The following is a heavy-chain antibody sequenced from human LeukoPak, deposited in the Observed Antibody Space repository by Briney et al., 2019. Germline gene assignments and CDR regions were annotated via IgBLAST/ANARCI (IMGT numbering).Heavy chain of an antibody. CDR2: INPNSGGT. CDR3: ARDYDILTGYYKGSDYYYYMDV. V-gene: IGHV1-2*02. D-gene: IGHD3-9*01. Sequence: GASVTVSYTASGYTFTVCFIHYVRQAPGQGGEGMGWINPNSGGTNYTQKFQGRVNMNRDTSISTAYMELSRLRSDDTAVYYCARDYDILTGYYKGSDYYYYMDVWGKGTTVTVSS. CDR1: GYTFTVCF. J-gene: IGHJ6*03.